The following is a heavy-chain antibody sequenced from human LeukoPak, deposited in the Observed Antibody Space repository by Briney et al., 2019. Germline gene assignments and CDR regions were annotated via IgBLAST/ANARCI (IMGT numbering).Heavy chain of an antibody. CDR2: IRYDGGNK. CDR1: GFTFSSYG. J-gene: IGHJ4*02. V-gene: IGHV3-30*02. Sequence: GGSLRLSCAASGFTFSSYGMHWVRQAPGKGLEWVAFIRYDGGNKYYADSVKGRFTISRDNAKNTLYLQMNSLRAEDTAVYYCARVGVGAYYFDYWGQGTLVTVSS. CDR3: ARVGVGAYYFDY. D-gene: IGHD3-3*01.